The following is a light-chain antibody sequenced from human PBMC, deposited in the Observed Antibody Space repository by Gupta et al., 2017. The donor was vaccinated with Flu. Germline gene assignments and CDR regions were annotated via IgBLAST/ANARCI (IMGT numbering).Light chain of an antibody. J-gene: IGLJ1*01. V-gene: IGLV2-23*01. Sequence: SLTISCTGTSSDVGNYNLVSWYQQYPGKAPKLIIYEGSERPSGVSNRFSGSKSGNTASLTISGLQAEDEADYYCCSYAGSDLYVFGTGTRVTVL. CDR1: SSDVGNYNL. CDR3: CSYAGSDLYV. CDR2: EGS.